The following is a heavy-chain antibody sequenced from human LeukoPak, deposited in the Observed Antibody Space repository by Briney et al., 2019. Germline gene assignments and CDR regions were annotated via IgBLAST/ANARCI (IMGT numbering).Heavy chain of an antibody. CDR1: GYTFTSYD. CDR3: ARMHYYDSSGDNWFDP. Sequence: GASVKVSCKASGYTFTSYDINWVRQATGQGLEWMGWMNPNSGHTGYAQKFQGRVTMTRNTSLSTAYMELSSLRSEDTAVYYCARMHYYDSSGDNWFDPWGQGTLVTVSS. J-gene: IGHJ5*02. D-gene: IGHD3-22*01. CDR2: MNPNSGHT. V-gene: IGHV1-8*01.